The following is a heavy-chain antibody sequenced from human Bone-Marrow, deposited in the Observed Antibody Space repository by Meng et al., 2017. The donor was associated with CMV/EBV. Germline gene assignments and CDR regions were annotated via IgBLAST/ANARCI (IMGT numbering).Heavy chain of an antibody. J-gene: IGHJ4*02. CDR3: ARGGLRVVVVPAARGLDY. V-gene: IGHV1-2*02. Sequence: ASVKVSCKASGYTFTGYYMHWVRQAPGQGLEWMGWINPNSGGTNYAQKFQGRVTMTRDTSISTAYMELSRLRSDDTAVYYCARGGLRVVVVPAARGLDYWGPGPLVTVSS. D-gene: IGHD2-2*01. CDR1: GYTFTGYY. CDR2: INPNSGGT.